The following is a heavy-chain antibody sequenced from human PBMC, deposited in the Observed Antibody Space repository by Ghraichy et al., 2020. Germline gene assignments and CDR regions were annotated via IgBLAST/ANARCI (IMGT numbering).Heavy chain of an antibody. V-gene: IGHV3-30*02. CDR1: GFSVSRYG. Sequence: LSLTCAASGFSVSRYGLHWVRQGPGKGLVWVAFLRTDGSTKYYAESVKGRFTISSDNSKNIFFLQMDSLGAEDTATYYCVRDGPDYDLDYWGQGTQVTVSS. J-gene: IGHJ4*02. D-gene: IGHD4-17*01. CDR2: LRTDGSTK. CDR3: VRDGPDYDLDY.